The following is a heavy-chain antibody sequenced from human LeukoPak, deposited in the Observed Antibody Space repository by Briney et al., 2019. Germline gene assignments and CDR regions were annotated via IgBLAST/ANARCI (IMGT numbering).Heavy chain of an antibody. CDR3: ARDLSGSGSYYVDY. CDR2: INAGDGNT. J-gene: IGHJ4*02. CDR1: GYTFTSYA. V-gene: IGHV1-3*01. D-gene: IGHD1-26*01. Sequence: ASVKVSCKASGYTFTSYAMHWVRQTPGQRLEWMGWINAGDGNTKYSQKFQGRVTITRDTSASTAYMELSSLRSEDTAVYYCARDLSGSGSYYVDYWGQGTLVTVSS.